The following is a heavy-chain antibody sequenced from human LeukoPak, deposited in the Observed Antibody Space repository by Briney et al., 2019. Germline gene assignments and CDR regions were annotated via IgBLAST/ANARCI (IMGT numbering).Heavy chain of an antibody. J-gene: IGHJ3*02. V-gene: IGHV4-34*01. D-gene: IGHD4-23*01. CDR3: ARDLGGNSNAFDI. CDR2: IYYSGST. Sequence: SETLSLTCAVYGGTFPGYFWTWIRQPPGKGLEWIGSIYYSGSTYYNPSLKSRVTISVDTSKNQFSLKLSSVTAADTAVYYCARDLGGNSNAFDIWGQGTMVTVSS. CDR1: GGTFPGYF.